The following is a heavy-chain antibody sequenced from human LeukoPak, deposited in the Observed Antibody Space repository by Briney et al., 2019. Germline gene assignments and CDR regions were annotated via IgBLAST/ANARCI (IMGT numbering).Heavy chain of an antibody. CDR3: ARRIVGAPDY. V-gene: IGHV4-39*07. CDR1: GGSISSSSYY. J-gene: IGHJ4*02. CDR2: IYYSGST. D-gene: IGHD1-26*01. Sequence: SETLSLTCTVSGGSISSSSYYWGWIRQPPGKGLEWIGSIYYSGSTYYNPSLKSRVTISVDTSKNQFSLKLSSVTAADTAVYYCARRIVGAPDYWGQGTLVTVSS.